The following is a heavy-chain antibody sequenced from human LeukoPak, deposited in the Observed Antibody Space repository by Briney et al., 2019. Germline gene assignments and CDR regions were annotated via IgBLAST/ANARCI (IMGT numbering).Heavy chain of an antibody. J-gene: IGHJ5*02. CDR2: INPNSGGT. CDR1: GYTFTGYY. V-gene: IGHV1-2*02. Sequence: GASVKVSCKAFGYTFTGYYMHWVRQAPGQGLEWMGWINPNSGGTNYAQKFQGRVTMTRDTSISTAYMELSRLRSDDTAVYYCARVGIVVVPAATWFDPWGQGTLVTVSS. D-gene: IGHD2-2*01. CDR3: ARVGIVVVPAATWFDP.